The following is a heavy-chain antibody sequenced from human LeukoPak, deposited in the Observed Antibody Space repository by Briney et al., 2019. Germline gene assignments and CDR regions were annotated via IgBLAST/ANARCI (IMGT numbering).Heavy chain of an antibody. CDR2: ISGSGGGT. D-gene: IGHD1-26*01. CDR3: ARGGIDLFDY. V-gene: IGHV3-23*01. CDR1: GFTFSSYA. J-gene: IGHJ4*02. Sequence: GGSLRLSCAASGFTFSSYAVSWVRQAPGKGLEWVSAISGSGGGTYYADSVKGRFTISRDNSKNTLYLQMNSLSTEDTAVYYCARGGIDLFDYWGQGTLVTVSS.